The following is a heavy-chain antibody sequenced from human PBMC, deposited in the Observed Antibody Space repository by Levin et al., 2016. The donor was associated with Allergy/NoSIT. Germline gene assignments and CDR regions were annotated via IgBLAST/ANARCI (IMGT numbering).Heavy chain of an antibody. J-gene: IGHJ4*02. D-gene: IGHD3-3*01. V-gene: IGHV4-31*03. CDR2: IHYSGST. Sequence: LRLSCTVSGDSINSGGYHWSWIRRHPGRGLEWIGYIHYSGSTYYNPSLKSRVAVSVDTSKNQFSLKLSSFTAADTAVYYCARGLVGDFWSGYSYYIDSWGQGTLVTVSP. CDR1: GDSINSGGYH. CDR3: ARGLVGDFWSGYSYYIDS.